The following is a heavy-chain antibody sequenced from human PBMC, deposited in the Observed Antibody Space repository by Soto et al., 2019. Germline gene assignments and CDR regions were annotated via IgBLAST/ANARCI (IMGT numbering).Heavy chain of an antibody. J-gene: IGHJ4*02. Sequence: ASETLSLTCSVSGASISNNDYYWSWIRQSPGRGLEWIGFIYYSGNTYTNPSLKSRVTIAADTSKNQISLTLTSVTAADTAVYFCAREGTAISTNGYIIAAGSFDYWGQGALVTVYS. V-gene: IGHV4-30-4*01. CDR3: AREGTAISTNGYIIAAGSFDY. CDR1: GASISNNDYY. D-gene: IGHD6-13*01. CDR2: IYYSGNT.